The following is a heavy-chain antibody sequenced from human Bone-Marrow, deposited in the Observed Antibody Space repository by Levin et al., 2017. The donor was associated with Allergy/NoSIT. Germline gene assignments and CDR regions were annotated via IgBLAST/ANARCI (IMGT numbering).Heavy chain of an antibody. CDR3: SRDSTYCGDDCYSGEYFQF. CDR2: ISSSGSTT. Sequence: GESLKISCGGSGYTFRSYEMNWVRQAPGKGLQWISYISSSGSTTKYADSVKGRFTISRDNGKNSLYLQMNSLRAEDTAVYFCSRDSTYCGDDCYSGEYFQFWGRGTLVTVSS. J-gene: IGHJ1*01. CDR1: GYTFRSYE. D-gene: IGHD2-21*02. V-gene: IGHV3-48*03.